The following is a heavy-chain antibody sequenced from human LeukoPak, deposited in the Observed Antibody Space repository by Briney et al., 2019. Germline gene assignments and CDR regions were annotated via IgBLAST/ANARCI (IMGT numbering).Heavy chain of an antibody. CDR1: GGSISSYY. CDR2: IYYSGST. D-gene: IGHD3-3*02. J-gene: IGHJ6*02. V-gene: IGHV4-59*12. CDR3: ARDRSMLSVGSSYYYYGMDV. Sequence: SETLSLTCTVSGGSISSYYWNWVRQPPGQGLEWIGYIYYSGSTNYNPSLKSRVTISVDTSKNQFSLKLSSMTAADTAVYYCARDRSMLSVGSSYYYYGMDVWGQGTTVTVSS.